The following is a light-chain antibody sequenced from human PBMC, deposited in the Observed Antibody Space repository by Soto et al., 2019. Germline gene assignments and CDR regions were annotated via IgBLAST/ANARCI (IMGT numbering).Light chain of an antibody. CDR3: QQYKISWT. CDR1: QNIDTW. CDR2: QAS. J-gene: IGKJ1*01. Sequence: DIQMTQSPSTLSASVGDRVAITCRASQNIDTWLAWYQQGPGKAPKLLISQASKLQTGAPSRFSGSGSGTEFTLTINRLQPDDFATYFCQQYKISWTFGQGTKVEVK. V-gene: IGKV1-5*03.